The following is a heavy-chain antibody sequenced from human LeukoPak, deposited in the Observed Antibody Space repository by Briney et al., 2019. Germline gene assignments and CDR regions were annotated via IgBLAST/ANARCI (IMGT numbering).Heavy chain of an antibody. CDR3: ARDGAYCTNGVCHDAFDI. D-gene: IGHD2-8*01. Sequence: PSQTLSLTCTVSGGSISSGSYYWSWIRQPAGKGLEWIGRIYTSGSTNYNPSLKSRVTMSVDTSKNQFSLKLSSVTAADTAVYYCARDGAYCTNGVCHDAFDIWGQGTMVTVSS. J-gene: IGHJ3*02. CDR1: GGSISSGSYY. V-gene: IGHV4-61*02. CDR2: IYTSGST.